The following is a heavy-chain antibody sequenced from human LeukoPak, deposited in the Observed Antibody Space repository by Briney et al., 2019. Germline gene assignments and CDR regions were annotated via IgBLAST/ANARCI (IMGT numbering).Heavy chain of an antibody. Sequence: PGGSLRLSCIASGFTFSDACMSWVRQAPGKGLEWVARIESYSDGGTADYAAPVKGRFTISRDDSKNTLYLQMNSLKTEDTAVYYCTTDPGQQLVLVDAFDIWGQGTMVTVSS. V-gene: IGHV3-15*04. CDR1: GFTFSDAC. CDR3: TTDPGQQLVLVDAFDI. D-gene: IGHD6-13*01. CDR2: IESYSDGGTA. J-gene: IGHJ3*02.